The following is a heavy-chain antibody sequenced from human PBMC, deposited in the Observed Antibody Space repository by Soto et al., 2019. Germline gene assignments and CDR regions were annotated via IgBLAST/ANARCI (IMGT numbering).Heavy chain of an antibody. J-gene: IGHJ6*02. CDR3: ARVSGIYYYGMDV. V-gene: IGHV4-34*01. CDR2: NNHSGST. CDR1: GGSFSGYY. D-gene: IGHD3-10*01. Sequence: SETLSLTCAVFGGSFSGYYWSWIRQPPGKGLERIGENNHSGSTNYNPSIKSRITISVDTSKNQYSLKLNSVTATDTAVYYCARVSGIYYYGMDVWGQGTTVT.